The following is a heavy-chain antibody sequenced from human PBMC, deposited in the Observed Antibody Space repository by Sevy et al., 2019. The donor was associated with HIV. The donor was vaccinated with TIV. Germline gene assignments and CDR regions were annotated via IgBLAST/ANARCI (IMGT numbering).Heavy chain of an antibody. CDR1: GFTFSSYS. D-gene: IGHD3-22*01. J-gene: IGHJ4*02. CDR3: AGGGSYYYDSSGYYPNPPSSY. Sequence: GGSLRLSCAASGFTFSSYSMNWVRQAPGKGLEWVSSISSSSSYIYYADSVKGRFTISRDNAKNSLYLQMNSLRAEDTAVYYCAGGGSYYYDSSGYYPNPPSSYWGQGTLVTVSS. CDR2: ISSSSSYI. V-gene: IGHV3-21*01.